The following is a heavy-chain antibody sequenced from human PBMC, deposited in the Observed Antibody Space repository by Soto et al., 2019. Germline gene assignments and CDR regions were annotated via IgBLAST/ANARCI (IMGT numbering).Heavy chain of an antibody. J-gene: IGHJ4*02. Sequence: SETLSLTCTGSGTSISSYYWSWIRQPPGKGLEWIANIHYSGTTNYNPSLASRDTLSVDTSKNQFSLKMTSVTAADRAMYFCARCNSYATDYWGRRTLVTGPS. D-gene: IGHD2-2*01. V-gene: IGHV4-59*01. CDR2: IHYSGTT. CDR3: ARCNSYATDY. CDR1: GTSISSYY.